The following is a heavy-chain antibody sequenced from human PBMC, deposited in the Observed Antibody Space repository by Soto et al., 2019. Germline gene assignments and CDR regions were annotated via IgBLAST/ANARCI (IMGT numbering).Heavy chain of an antibody. V-gene: IGHV3-23*01. CDR2: INSGGDTT. Sequence: EVQLLESGGGLVQPGGSLRLSCAASGFTFSNYAMSWVRQAPGKGLEWVSVINSGGDTTYYAGSVRGRFTISRDNSKNTLYLQMNSLRAEDTAFYYCAKENRGYSSTWVDLWGRGTLVTVSS. CDR1: GFTFSNYA. J-gene: IGHJ2*01. CDR3: AKENRGYSSTWVDL. D-gene: IGHD6-13*01.